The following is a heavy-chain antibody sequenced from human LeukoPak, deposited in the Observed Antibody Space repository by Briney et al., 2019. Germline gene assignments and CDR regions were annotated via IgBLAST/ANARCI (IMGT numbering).Heavy chain of an antibody. CDR3: ARDVRSPMVRGVVFDY. CDR1: GFTFSSYA. D-gene: IGHD3-10*01. V-gene: IGHV3-23*01. Sequence: GGSLRLSCAASGFTFSSYAMSWVRQAPGKGLEWVSAISGSGGSTYYADSVKGRFAISRDNSKNTLYLQMNSLRADDTAVYYCARDVRSPMVRGVVFDYWGQGTLVTVSS. J-gene: IGHJ4*02. CDR2: ISGSGGST.